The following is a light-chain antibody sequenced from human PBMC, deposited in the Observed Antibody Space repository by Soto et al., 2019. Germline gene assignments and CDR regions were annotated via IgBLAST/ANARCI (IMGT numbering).Light chain of an antibody. Sequence: DIQMTQSPSSVSASEGDRVVITCRASQGISTWLAWYQQKPGKAPKLLIYGASTLHSGVPSRFSGSGSGTDFPLTITRLQPEDFATYYCQQANSLPWTFGQGTKVEIK. V-gene: IGKV1-12*02. CDR1: QGISTW. CDR2: GAS. CDR3: QQANSLPWT. J-gene: IGKJ1*01.